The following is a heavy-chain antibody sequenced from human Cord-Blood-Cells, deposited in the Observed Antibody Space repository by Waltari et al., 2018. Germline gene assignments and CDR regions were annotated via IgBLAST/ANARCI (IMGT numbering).Heavy chain of an antibody. CDR1: GFTVSSNY. CDR2: IYSGGSK. CDR3: ARDVSNYEGMDV. J-gene: IGHJ6*02. D-gene: IGHD4-4*01. Sequence: EVQLVESGGGLIKPGGSLRLSCAASGFTVSSNYMSWVRQAPGKGLEWVSVIYSGGSKYYADSVKGRFTISRDNSKNTLYLQMNSLRAEDTAVYYCARDVSNYEGMDVWGQGTTVTVSS. V-gene: IGHV3-53*01.